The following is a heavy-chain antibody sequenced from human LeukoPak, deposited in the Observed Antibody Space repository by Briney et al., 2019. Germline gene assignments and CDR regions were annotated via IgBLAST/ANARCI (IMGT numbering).Heavy chain of an antibody. CDR1: GYTFTGYY. D-gene: IGHD6-19*01. Sequence: ASVKVSCKASGYTFTGYYMHWVRQAPGQGLEWMGWINPNSGGTNYAQKFQGRVTMTRDTSISAAYMELSRLRSDDTAVYYCARENNSGWKDFDYWGQGTLVTVSS. CDR2: INPNSGGT. CDR3: ARENNSGWKDFDY. V-gene: IGHV1-2*02. J-gene: IGHJ4*02.